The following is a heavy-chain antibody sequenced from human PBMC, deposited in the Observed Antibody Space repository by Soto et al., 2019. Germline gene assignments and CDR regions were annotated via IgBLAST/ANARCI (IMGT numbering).Heavy chain of an antibody. Sequence: SETLSLTCTVSGGSISSGGYYWSWIRQHPGKGLEWIGYIYYIGSTYYNPSLKSRVTISVDTSKNQFSLKLSSVTAADTAVYYCARTDTAMADAFDIWGQGTMVTVSS. D-gene: IGHD5-18*01. V-gene: IGHV4-31*03. CDR2: IYYIGST. CDR3: ARTDTAMADAFDI. CDR1: GGSISSGGYY. J-gene: IGHJ3*02.